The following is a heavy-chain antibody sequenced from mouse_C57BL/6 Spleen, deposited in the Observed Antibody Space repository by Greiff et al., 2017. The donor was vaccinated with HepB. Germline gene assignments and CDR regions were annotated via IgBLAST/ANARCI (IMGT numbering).Heavy chain of an antibody. CDR1: GYAFSSSW. CDR2: IYPGDGDT. D-gene: IGHD1-1*01. Sequence: QVQLKESGPELVKPGASVKISCKASGYAFSSSWMNWVKQRPGKGLEWIGRIYPGDGDTNYNGKFKGKATLTADKSSSTAYMQLSSLTSEDSAVYFCVGYYGSSPFAYWGQGTLVTVSA. V-gene: IGHV1-82*01. J-gene: IGHJ3*01. CDR3: VGYYGSSPFAY.